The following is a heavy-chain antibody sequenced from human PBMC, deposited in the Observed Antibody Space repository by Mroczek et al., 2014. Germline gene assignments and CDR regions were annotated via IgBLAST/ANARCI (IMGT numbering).Heavy chain of an antibody. CDR2: IKSKTDGGTT. J-gene: IGHJ5*02. V-gene: IGHV3-15*01. CDR3: TTEIVGGYNWFDP. Sequence: VQLVQSGGGLVKPGGSLRLSCAASGFTFSNAWMSWVRQAPGKGLEWVGRIKSKTDGGTTDYAAPVKGRFTISRDDSKNTLYLQMNSLKTEDTAVYYCTTEIVGGYNWFDPGAREPWSPSPQ. D-gene: IGHD1-26*01. CDR1: GFTFSNAW.